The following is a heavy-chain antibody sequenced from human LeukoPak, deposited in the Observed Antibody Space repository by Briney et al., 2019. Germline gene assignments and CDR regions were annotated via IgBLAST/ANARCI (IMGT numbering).Heavy chain of an antibody. CDR3: ARVDSSGYYPNPFDY. CDR2: IYTSGST. D-gene: IGHD3-22*01. J-gene: IGHJ4*02. Sequence: SETLCLTCTVSGGSISSYYWSWIRQPAGKELEWIGRIYTSGSTNYNPSLKSRVTMSVDTSKNQFSLKLSSVTAADTAVYYCARVDSSGYYPNPFDYWGQGTLVTVSS. V-gene: IGHV4-4*07. CDR1: GGSISSYY.